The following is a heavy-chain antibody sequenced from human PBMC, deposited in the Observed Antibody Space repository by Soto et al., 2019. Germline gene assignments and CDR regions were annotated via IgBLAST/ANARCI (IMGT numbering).Heavy chain of an antibody. D-gene: IGHD2-15*01. V-gene: IGHV4-39*01. J-gene: IGHJ4*02. CDR3: ARHYAVVLYHFDY. Sequence: TSETLSLTCNVSGGSVSSSGNYWGWIRQPPGKGLEWIGSIYYSGSTYYNPSLKSRVTTSVDTSKNQFSLKLSSVTAADTAVHYCARHYAVVLYHFDYWGLGTLVTVSS. CDR2: IYYSGST. CDR1: GGSVSSSGNY.